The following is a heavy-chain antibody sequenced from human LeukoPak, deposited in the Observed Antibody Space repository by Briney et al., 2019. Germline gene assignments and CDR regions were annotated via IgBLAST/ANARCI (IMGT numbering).Heavy chain of an antibody. Sequence: SETLSLTCTVSGGSISSYYWSWIRQPPGKGLEWIGYIYYSGSTNYNPSLKSRVTISVDTSKNQFSLKLSSVTAADTAVYYCARARYYYYYYMDVWGKGTTVTISS. J-gene: IGHJ6*03. V-gene: IGHV4-59*01. CDR3: ARARYYYYYYMDV. CDR2: IYYSGST. CDR1: GGSISSYY.